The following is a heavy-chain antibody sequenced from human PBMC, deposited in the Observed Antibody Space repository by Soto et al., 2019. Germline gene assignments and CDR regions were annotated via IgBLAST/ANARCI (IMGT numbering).Heavy chain of an antibody. J-gene: IGHJ4*02. CDR3: ASHVIVSGSYYFEY. Sequence: ASVKVSCKASCYTFTIHGFSWVGQAPVQGRDGMGWISGYNGNTKYAQNVQGRVTLTTDTSTGTTYMELTSLRSDDTAVYYCASHVIVSGSYYFEYCGQGTLVTVSS. CDR1: CYTFTIHG. D-gene: IGHD3-9*01. CDR2: ISGYNGNT. V-gene: IGHV1-18*01.